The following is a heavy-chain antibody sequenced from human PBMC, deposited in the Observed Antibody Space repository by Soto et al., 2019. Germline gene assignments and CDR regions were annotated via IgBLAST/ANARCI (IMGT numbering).Heavy chain of an antibody. J-gene: IGHJ5*02. D-gene: IGHD3-9*01. CDR3: ARTGVLRYFDWSLGWFDP. V-gene: IGHV1-18*01. CDR2: ISGNNGDT. Sequence: ASVKVSCKGSGFTFTSYGISWVRQAPGQGLEWMGWISGNNGDTQFSQKFQGRVTMTADTSTRTAYMELRSLRSEDTAVYYCARTGVLRYFDWSLGWFDPWGQGTLVTVSS. CDR1: GFTFTSYG.